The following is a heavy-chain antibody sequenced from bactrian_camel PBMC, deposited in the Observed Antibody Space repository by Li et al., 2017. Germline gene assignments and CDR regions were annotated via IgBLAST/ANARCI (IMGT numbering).Heavy chain of an antibody. D-gene: IGHD3*01. CDR2: LDSADAGS. CDR3: TKDRSYETRNWAQST. J-gene: IGHJ4*01. Sequence: HVQLVESGGGSVQPGGSLRLSCKVRGITLQSVCAGWSRQTPGKEHERIATLDSADAGSEVTYDYSVQGRFTISRDNARNTLYLQMNSLKPEDTAMYYCTKDRSYETRNWAQSTRGQGTQVTVS. V-gene: IGHV3S1*01. CDR1: GITLQSVC.